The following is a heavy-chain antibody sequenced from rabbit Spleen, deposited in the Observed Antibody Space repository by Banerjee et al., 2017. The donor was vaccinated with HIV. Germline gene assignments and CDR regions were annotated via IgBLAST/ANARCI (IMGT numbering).Heavy chain of an antibody. Sequence: QSLEESGGDLVKPGASLTLTCTASGFSFSSSDYMCWVRQAPGKGLEWTSCIASSASGFTYSATWAKGRFTISKTSSTTVTLQMTSLTVADTATYFCARDTGSSFSSYGMDLWGQGTLVTVS. CDR1: GFSFSSSDY. J-gene: IGHJ6*01. CDR3: ARDTGSSFSSYGMDL. D-gene: IGHD8-1*01. V-gene: IGHV1S40*01. CDR2: IASSASGFT.